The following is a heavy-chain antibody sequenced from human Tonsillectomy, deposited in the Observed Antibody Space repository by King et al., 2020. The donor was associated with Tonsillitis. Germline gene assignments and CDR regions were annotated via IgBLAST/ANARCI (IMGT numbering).Heavy chain of an antibody. D-gene: IGHD2-15*01. CDR2: IKHDGSV. CDR1: GVSFDAYY. Sequence: VQLQQWGAGLLKPSETLSLTCAVYGVSFDAYYWTWIRQSPGNGLEWIGEIKHDGSVNYNPSLESRVTISVDTSKNQLSLKLRSVTAADTAVYYCASVRGYCSGGSCYVFDSWGQGSLVTVSS. J-gene: IGHJ4*02. CDR3: ASVRGYCSGGSCYVFDS. V-gene: IGHV4-34*01.